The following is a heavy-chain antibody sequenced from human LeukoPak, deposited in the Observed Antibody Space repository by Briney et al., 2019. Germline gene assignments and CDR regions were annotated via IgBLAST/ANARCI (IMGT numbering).Heavy chain of an antibody. V-gene: IGHV1-2*02. CDR1: GYTFTGYY. CDR3: ARVWHCGGDCYSGYYYYYYMDV. D-gene: IGHD2-21*02. Sequence: ASVKVSCKASGYTFTGYYMHWVRQAPGQGLEWMGWINPNSGGTNYAQKFQGRVTMTRDTSISTAYMELSRLRSDDTAVYYCARVWHCGGDCYSGYYYYYYMDVWGKGTTVTISS. CDR2: INPNSGGT. J-gene: IGHJ6*03.